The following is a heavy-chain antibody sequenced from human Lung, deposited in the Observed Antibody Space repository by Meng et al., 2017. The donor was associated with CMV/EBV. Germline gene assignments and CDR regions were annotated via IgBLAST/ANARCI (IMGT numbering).Heavy chain of an antibody. Sequence: SVKVSSKASGYTFSAHFFHWVRQAPGQCLEWMGWIHPHRSNTNYAQQFQGRVTLTTDTSINTGYMELTRLTSDDTDVYNLARDNNWGPDDWGQGTLVTVSS. D-gene: IGHD1-1*01. CDR3: ARDNNWGPDD. V-gene: IGHV1-2*02. CDR2: IHPHRSNT. CDR1: GYTFSAHF. J-gene: IGHJ1*01.